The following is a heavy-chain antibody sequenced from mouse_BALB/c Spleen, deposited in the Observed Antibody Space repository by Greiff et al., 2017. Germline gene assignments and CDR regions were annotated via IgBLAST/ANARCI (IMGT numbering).Heavy chain of an antibody. CDR1: GFTFSDYY. CDR3: ARDVYGIYAMDY. D-gene: IGHD2-10*02. Sequence: EVKLMESGGGLVKPGGSLKLSCAASGFTFSDYYMYWVRQTPEKRLEWVATISDGGSYTYYPDSVKGRFTISRDNAKNNLYLQMSSLKSEDTAMYYCARDVYGIYAMDYWGQGTSVTVSS. CDR2: ISDGGSYT. J-gene: IGHJ4*01. V-gene: IGHV5-4*02.